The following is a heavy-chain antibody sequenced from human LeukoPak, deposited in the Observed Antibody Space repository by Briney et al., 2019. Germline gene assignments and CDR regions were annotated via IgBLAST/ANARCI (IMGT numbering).Heavy chain of an antibody. CDR2: IKEDGSEK. CDR3: ARDRAVAGLFDP. Sequence: GGSLRLSCEASGFTFSIYWMSWVRQAPGKGLEWVANIKEDGSEKDYVDSVKGRFIISRDNVKNSLYLQMNCLRPEDTAMYYCARDRAVAGLFDPWGQGTLVTVSS. J-gene: IGHJ5*02. CDR1: GFTFSIYW. V-gene: IGHV3-7*01. D-gene: IGHD6-19*01.